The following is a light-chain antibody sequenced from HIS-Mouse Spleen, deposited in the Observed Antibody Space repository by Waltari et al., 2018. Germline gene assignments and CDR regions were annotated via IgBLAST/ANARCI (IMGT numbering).Light chain of an antibody. CDR2: KDS. CDR3: QSADSSGTYSVV. Sequence: SYELTQPPSVSVSPGQTARITCSGAASPKHYAYAYQQQPGQGPGLVIYKDSERPSGIPERFAGSSSGTTVTLTISGVQAEDEADYYCQSADSSGTYSVVFGGGTKLTVL. CDR1: ASPKHY. V-gene: IGLV3-25*03. J-gene: IGLJ2*01.